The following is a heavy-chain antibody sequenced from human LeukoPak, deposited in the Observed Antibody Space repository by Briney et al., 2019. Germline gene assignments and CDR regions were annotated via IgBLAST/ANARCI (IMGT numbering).Heavy chain of an antibody. CDR2: ISGSGGST. CDR1: GFTFSSYA. Sequence: GGSLRLSCAASGFTFSSYAMSWVRQAPGKGLEWVSAISGSGGSTNYADSVKGRCTISRDNSKNTLYLQMNSLRAEDTAVYYCANIPKGYYYDSSGYYPDAFDTWGQGTMVTVSS. J-gene: IGHJ3*02. CDR3: ANIPKGYYYDSSGYYPDAFDT. D-gene: IGHD3-22*01. V-gene: IGHV3-23*01.